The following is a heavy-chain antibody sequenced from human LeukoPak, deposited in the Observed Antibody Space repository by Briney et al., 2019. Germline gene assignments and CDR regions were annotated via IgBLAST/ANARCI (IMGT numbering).Heavy chain of an antibody. D-gene: IGHD6-13*01. V-gene: IGHV1-2*02. CDR3: ARDLLSAAGDYYYYYYMDV. CDR2: INPNSGGT. J-gene: IGHJ6*03. CDR1: GYTFTGYY. Sequence: ASVKVSCKASGYTFTGYYMHWVRQAPGQELEWMGWINPNSGGTNYAQKFQGRVTMTRDMSTSTVYMELSSLRSEDTAVYYCARDLLSAAGDYYYYYYMDVWGKGTTVTVSS.